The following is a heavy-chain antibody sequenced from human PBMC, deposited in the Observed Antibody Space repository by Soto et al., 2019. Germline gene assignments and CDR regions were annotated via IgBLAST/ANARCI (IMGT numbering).Heavy chain of an antibody. V-gene: IGHV1-2*04. CDR3: ARGSSIAVAGYYYYYGMDV. CDR2: INPNSGGT. Sequence: ASVKVSCKASGYTFTGYYMHWVRQAPGQGLEWMGWINPNSGGTNYAQKFQGWVTMTRDTSISTAYMELSRLGSDETAVYYCARGSSIAVAGYYYYYGMDVWGQGTTVTVSS. D-gene: IGHD6-19*01. J-gene: IGHJ6*02. CDR1: GYTFTGYY.